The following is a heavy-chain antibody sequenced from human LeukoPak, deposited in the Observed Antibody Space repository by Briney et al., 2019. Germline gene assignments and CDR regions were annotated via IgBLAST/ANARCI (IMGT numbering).Heavy chain of an antibody. CDR1: GYSISSGYY. Sequence: NPSETLSLTCTVSGYSISSGYYWGWIRQPPGKGLEWIGSIYHSGSTYYNPSLKSRVTISVDTSKNQFSLKLGSVTAADTAVYYCARFARDFSLFSSSWYGTELFRGRPNNYYYYYYMDVWGKGTTVTVSS. J-gene: IGHJ6*03. CDR2: IYHSGST. CDR3: ARFARDFSLFSSSWYGTELFRGRPNNYYYYYYMDV. D-gene: IGHD6-13*01. V-gene: IGHV4-38-2*02.